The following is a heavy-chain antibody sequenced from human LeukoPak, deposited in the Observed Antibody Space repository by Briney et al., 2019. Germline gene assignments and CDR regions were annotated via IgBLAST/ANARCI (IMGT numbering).Heavy chain of an antibody. J-gene: IGHJ4*02. V-gene: IGHV3-23*01. Sequence: GGSLRLSCAASGFTFSNYGMNWVRQAPGKGLEWVSGITGSGGNTYYADSVKGRFTISRDNSKNTMYLQMNSLRAEDTAVYYCARSLFDTSGFYFDHWGQGTLVTVSS. CDR3: ARSLFDTSGFYFDH. CDR1: GFTFSNYG. CDR2: ITGSGGNT. D-gene: IGHD3-22*01.